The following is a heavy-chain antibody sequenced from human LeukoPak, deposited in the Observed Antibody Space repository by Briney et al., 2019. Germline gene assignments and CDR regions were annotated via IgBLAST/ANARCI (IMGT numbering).Heavy chain of an antibody. CDR1: GYSFTSYW. J-gene: IGHJ3*02. V-gene: IGHV5-51*01. Sequence: GESLKISCKGFGYSFTSYWIAWVRQMPGKGLEWMGIIYPGDSDTRYSPSFQGQVTISADKSISTAYLQWSSLKASDTAMYYCARPSKCRDYGDYCAFDIWGQGTMVTVSS. CDR3: ARPSKCRDYGDYCAFDI. D-gene: IGHD4-17*01. CDR2: IYPGDSDT.